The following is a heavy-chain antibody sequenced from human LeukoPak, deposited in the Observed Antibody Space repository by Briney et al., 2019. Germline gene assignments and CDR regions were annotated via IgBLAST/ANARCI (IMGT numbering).Heavy chain of an antibody. J-gene: IGHJ4*02. CDR3: ASQVGATGGKGFDC. CDR1: GYSFTNYW. Sequence: GESLKISCQGSGYSFTNYWIGWVRQMPGKGLEWMGIIHPGNSETRYSPSFQGQFTISVVRSISTAYLQWSSLRASDTAMYYCASQVGATGGKGFDCWGQGTLVTVSS. D-gene: IGHD1-26*01. CDR2: IHPGNSET. V-gene: IGHV5-51*01.